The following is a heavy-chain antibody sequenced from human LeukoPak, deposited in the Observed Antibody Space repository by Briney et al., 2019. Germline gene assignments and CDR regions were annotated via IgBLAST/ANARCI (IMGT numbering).Heavy chain of an antibody. J-gene: IGHJ4*02. CDR3: ARDPETYYYDSSGYDY. Sequence: PGGSLRLSCAASGFTLSSHSMNRGRQAPREGLEWGSSISSSSSYIYYADSVKGRFTISRDNAKNSLYLQMNSLRAEDTAVYYCARDPETYYYDSSGYDYWGQGTLVTVSS. CDR1: GFTLSSHS. CDR2: ISSSSSYI. D-gene: IGHD3-22*01. V-gene: IGHV3-21*01.